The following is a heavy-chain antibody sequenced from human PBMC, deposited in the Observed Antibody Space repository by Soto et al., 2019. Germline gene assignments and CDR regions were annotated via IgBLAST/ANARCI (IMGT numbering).Heavy chain of an antibody. CDR1: GIPVSSNY. J-gene: IGHJ6*02. D-gene: IGHD3-3*01. V-gene: IGHV3-53*04. CDR2: LHSGGDT. CDR3: ARDGPYYDASRMDV. Sequence: EVQLVESGGGLGQPGGSLRLSCAASGIPVSSNYMTWVRQAPGKGLEWVSVLHSGGDTYYANSVKGRFTISRHDSTNTLFLQMNSLTPEDTAVYYCARDGPYYDASRMDVWGQGTTVTVSS.